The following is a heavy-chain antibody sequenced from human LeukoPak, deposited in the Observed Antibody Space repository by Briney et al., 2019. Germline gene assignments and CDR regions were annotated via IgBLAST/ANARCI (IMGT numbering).Heavy chain of an antibody. V-gene: IGHV1-2*06. CDR3: ASVTLSAYDGDY. CDR1: GYTFTGYY. D-gene: IGHD5-12*01. J-gene: IGHJ4*02. CDR2: INPKSGGT. Sequence: ASVTVSCKASGYTFTGYYMHWGRQAPGQGLEWMGRINPKSGGTNYAQTLQGRVTITRDTTISTAYMELSRLRSDDTAVYYCASVTLSAYDGDYRGQGTLVTVSS.